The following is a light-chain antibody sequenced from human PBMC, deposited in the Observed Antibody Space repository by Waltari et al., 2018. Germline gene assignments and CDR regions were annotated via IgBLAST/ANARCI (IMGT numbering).Light chain of an antibody. Sequence: IQMTQSPSSLPASVGDRVTTTCRASQSISSYLDWYQQKPGKAPKLLIYGASSLQGGVPSRFSGSGSGTDFTLTISSLQPEDFATYYCQQSYRTPRTFGQGTKVEIE. V-gene: IGKV1-39*01. J-gene: IGKJ1*01. CDR1: QSISSY. CDR3: QQSYRTPRT. CDR2: GAS.